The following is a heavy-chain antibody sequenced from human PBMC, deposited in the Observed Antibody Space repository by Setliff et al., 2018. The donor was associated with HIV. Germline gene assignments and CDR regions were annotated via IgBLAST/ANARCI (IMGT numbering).Heavy chain of an antibody. V-gene: IGHV1-2*02. CDR3: ARGMDYYDTSGYYQYYFDY. Sequence: ASVKVSCKASGYTFTGYYMHWVRQAPGQGLEWMGWINPNSGGTKFAQKFQGRVTMTRDTSISTAYIELSRLRSDDTAVYYCARGMDYYDTSGYYQYYFDYWGQGTLVTVSS. J-gene: IGHJ4*02. CDR1: GYTFTGYY. CDR2: INPNSGGT. D-gene: IGHD3-22*01.